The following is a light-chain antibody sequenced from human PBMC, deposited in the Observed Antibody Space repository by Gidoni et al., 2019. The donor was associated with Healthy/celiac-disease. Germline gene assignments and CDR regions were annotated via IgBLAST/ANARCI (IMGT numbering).Light chain of an antibody. CDR3: QQYNNWPTWT. V-gene: IGKV3-15*01. CDR2: GAS. CDR1: QSVSSN. Sequence: EIVMPQSPATLSVSPGDRATLSCRASQSVSSNLAWYQQKPGQAPRLLIYGASTRATGIPARFSGSGSGTEFTLTISSLQSEDFAVYYCQQYNNWPTWTFGQGTKVEIK. J-gene: IGKJ1*01.